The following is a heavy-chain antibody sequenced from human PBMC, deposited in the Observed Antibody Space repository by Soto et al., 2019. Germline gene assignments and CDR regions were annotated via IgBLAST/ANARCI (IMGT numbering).Heavy chain of an antibody. CDR3: VRENYSSGMDV. CDR1: GFTVSTDW. J-gene: IGHJ6*02. Sequence: EVQLVESGGGLVQPGGSLRLSCAASGFTVSTDWMYWVRQAPGKGLEWVSVIRSGGNTYYADSVEGRFTISRDNSKNTVYLQMNSPRAADTAVYYCVRENYSSGMDVWGQGTTVTASS. V-gene: IGHV3-66*01. CDR2: IRSGGNT.